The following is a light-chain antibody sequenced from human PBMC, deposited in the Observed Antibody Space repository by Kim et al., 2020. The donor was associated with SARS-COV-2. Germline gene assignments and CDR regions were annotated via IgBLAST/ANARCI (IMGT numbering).Light chain of an antibody. J-gene: IGKJ2*02. CDR1: QSVLPV. CDR3: QQYYNRPPCT. CDR2: AAS. Sequence: VSPGERATLSCRASQSVLPVLAWYQQKPCQAPRLLIYAASTRATGVPARFSGSWSGTEFTLTITSLQSEDFAVYFCQQYYNRPPCTFGQETELEI. V-gene: IGKV3-15*01.